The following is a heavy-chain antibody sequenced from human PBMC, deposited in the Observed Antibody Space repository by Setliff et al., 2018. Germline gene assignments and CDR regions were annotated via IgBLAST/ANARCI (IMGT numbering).Heavy chain of an antibody. Sequence: TSETLSLTCMVSGGSIGHYYWNWIRQPQGKGLEWIGYVYTSGSTNYNPSLKSRVTISVDTSKNQLSLRLTSVTAADTAVYYCARDPGNGHYMDVWGKGATVTVSS. CDR2: VYTSGST. J-gene: IGHJ6*03. CDR1: GGSIGHYY. CDR3: ARDPGNGHYMDV. V-gene: IGHV4-4*08.